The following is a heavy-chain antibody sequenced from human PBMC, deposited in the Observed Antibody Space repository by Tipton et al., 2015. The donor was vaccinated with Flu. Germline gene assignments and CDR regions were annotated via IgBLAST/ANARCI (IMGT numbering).Heavy chain of an antibody. CDR1: GDSLISGTYY. CDR3: ARGSAGSFPTTDYYYGMGV. V-gene: IGHV4-61*02. Sequence: TLSLTCSVSGDSLISGTYYWTWIRQPAGKGLEWIGRVFTSGSTNYNPSLKSRVTISLDTSKNQFSLKLSSVTAADTAVYYCARGSAGSFPTTDYYYGMGVWGRGTTVTVAS. CDR2: VFTSGST. D-gene: IGHD3-10*01. J-gene: IGHJ6*02.